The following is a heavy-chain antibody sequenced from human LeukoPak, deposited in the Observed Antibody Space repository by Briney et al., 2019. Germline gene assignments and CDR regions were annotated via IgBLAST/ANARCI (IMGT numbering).Heavy chain of an antibody. CDR3: ARDRPGRELLPYFDY. V-gene: IGHV1-69*13. CDR1: GYTLTELS. Sequence: SVTVSCKVSGYTLTELSMHWVRQAPGKGLEWMGGLIPIFGTPYYAQNVQGRVTITADESTSTAFLELRSLKSEDTAVYYCARDRPGRELLPYFDYWGQGTLVTVSS. D-gene: IGHD1-26*01. CDR2: LIPIFGTP. J-gene: IGHJ4*02.